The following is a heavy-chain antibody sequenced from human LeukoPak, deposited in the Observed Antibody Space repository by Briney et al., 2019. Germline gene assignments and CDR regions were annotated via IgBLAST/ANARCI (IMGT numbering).Heavy chain of an antibody. CDR1: GFTFSSYG. Sequence: GRSLRLSCAASGFTFSSYGMHWVRQAPGKGLEWVAVISYDGSNKYYADSVKGRFTISRDNSKNTLYLQMNSLRAEDTAVYYCAKEDIATYWGQGTLVTVSS. J-gene: IGHJ4*02. D-gene: IGHD5-12*01. CDR3: AKEDIATY. V-gene: IGHV3-30*18. CDR2: ISYDGSNK.